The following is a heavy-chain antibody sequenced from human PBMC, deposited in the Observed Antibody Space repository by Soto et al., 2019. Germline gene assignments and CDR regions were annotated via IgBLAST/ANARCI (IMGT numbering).Heavy chain of an antibody. V-gene: IGHV3-23*01. CDR3: ARTTTTKSRDY. CDR1: GFTVSSNY. CDR2: ISVTGSGT. D-gene: IGHD4-17*01. J-gene: IGHJ4*02. Sequence: PGGSLRLSCAASGFTVSSNYMSWVRQAPGKGLEYVSSISVTGSGTYYADSVKGRFTISRDNSKNTLYLQMNSLRVEDTAVYYCARTTTTKSRDYWGQGTLVTVSS.